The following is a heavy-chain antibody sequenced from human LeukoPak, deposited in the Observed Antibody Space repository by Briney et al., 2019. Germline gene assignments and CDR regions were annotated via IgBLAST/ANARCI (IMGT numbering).Heavy chain of an antibody. CDR2: IWYDGSNK. J-gene: IGHJ3*02. D-gene: IGHD6-19*01. V-gene: IGHV3-33*06. CDR3: AKQTGGWYRSAFDI. CDR1: GFTFSSYG. Sequence: PGGSLRLSCAASGFTFSSYGMQWVRQAPGKGLEWVAVIWYDGSNKYYADSVKGRFTISRDNSKNTLYLQMNSLRAEDTAVYYCAKQTGGWYRSAFDIWGQGTMVTVSS.